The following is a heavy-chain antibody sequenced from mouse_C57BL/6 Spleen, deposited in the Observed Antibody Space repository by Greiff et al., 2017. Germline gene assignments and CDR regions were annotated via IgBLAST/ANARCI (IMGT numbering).Heavy chain of an antibody. CDR1: GYSITSGYD. V-gene: IGHV3-1*01. CDR3: ARGIYYDYDWYFDV. CDR2: ISYSGST. D-gene: IGHD2-4*01. Sequence: EVKLQESGPGMVKPSQSLSLTCTVTGYSITSGYDWHWIRHFPGNKLEWMGYISYSGSTNYNPSQKSRISITHDTSKNHFFLKLNSVTTEDTATDYCARGIYYDYDWYFDVWGTGTTVTVSS. J-gene: IGHJ1*03.